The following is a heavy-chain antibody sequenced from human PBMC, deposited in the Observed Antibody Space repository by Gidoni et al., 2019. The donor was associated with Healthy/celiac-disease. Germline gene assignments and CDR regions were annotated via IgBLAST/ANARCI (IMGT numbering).Heavy chain of an antibody. Sequence: EVQLVESGGGLVQPGGSLKLSCAASGFTFSGSAMHWVRQASGKGLEWVGRIRSKANSYATAYAASVKGRFTISRDDSKNTAYLQMNSLKTEDTAVYYCTRLGIGIAVAGDNWFDPWGQGTLVTVSS. CDR3: TRLGIGIAVAGDNWFDP. D-gene: IGHD6-19*01. CDR2: IRSKANSYAT. CDR1: GFTFSGSA. J-gene: IGHJ5*02. V-gene: IGHV3-73*02.